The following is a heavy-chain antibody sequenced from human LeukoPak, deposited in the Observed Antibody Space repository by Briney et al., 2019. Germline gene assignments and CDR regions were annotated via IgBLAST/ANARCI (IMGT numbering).Heavy chain of an antibody. D-gene: IGHD3-16*02. CDR3: ARKPVEFGGVIGTDY. CDR2: INRDGGEK. J-gene: IGHJ4*02. V-gene: IGHV3-7*01. Sequence: PGGSLRLSCAASGFTFSAHWMSWVRQAPGKGLEWLANINRDGGEKYYVGSVKDRFTISRDNAKNSLYLQMNSLRAEDTAVYYCARKPVEFGGVIGTDYWGQGTLVTVSS. CDR1: GFTFSAHW.